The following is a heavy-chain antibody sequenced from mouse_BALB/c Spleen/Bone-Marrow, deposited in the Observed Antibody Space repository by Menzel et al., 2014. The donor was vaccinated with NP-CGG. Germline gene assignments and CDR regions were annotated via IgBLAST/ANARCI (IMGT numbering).Heavy chain of an antibody. J-gene: IGHJ3*01. CDR3: ARDDYAY. V-gene: IGHV1S56*01. D-gene: IGHD2-4*01. CDR1: GYTFTSYY. Sequence: QVQLQQSGPELVKPGASVRISCKASGYTFTSYYIHWVKQRPGQGLEWIGWIYPGNVNTKYNEKFKGKATLTADKSSSTAYMQLSSLTSDDSAVYFCARDDYAYWGQGTLVTVSA. CDR2: IYPGNVNT.